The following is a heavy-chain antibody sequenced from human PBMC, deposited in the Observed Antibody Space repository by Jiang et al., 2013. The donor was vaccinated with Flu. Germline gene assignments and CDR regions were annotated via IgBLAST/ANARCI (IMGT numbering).Heavy chain of an antibody. Sequence: GSGLVKPSETLSLTCGVSGGSISSYYWNWIRQPPGKGLEWIGYVYNSGSTTYNPSLKSRVTISLDTSRNQFSLKLTSVTAADTAVYYCARLDSSTWTFDYWGQGTLVTVSS. D-gene: IGHD6-13*01. CDR2: VYNSGST. CDR1: GGSISSYY. CDR3: ARLDSSTWTFDY. V-gene: IGHV4-59*01. J-gene: IGHJ4*02.